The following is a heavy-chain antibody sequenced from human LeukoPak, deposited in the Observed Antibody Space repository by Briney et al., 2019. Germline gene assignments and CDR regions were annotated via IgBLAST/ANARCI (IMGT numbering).Heavy chain of an antibody. Sequence: SETLSLTCTVSGGSISSSSYYWGWIRQPPGKGLEWIGSIYYSGSTYYNPSLKSRVTISVDTSKNQFSLKLSSVAAADTAVYYCARQSYYDFWSGYYPPPPDYWGQGTLVTVSS. CDR1: GGSISSSSYY. D-gene: IGHD3-3*01. J-gene: IGHJ4*02. CDR3: ARQSYYDFWSGYYPPPPDY. CDR2: IYYSGST. V-gene: IGHV4-39*01.